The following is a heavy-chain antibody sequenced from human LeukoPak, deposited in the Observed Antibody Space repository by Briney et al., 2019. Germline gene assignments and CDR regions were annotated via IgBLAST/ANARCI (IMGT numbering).Heavy chain of an antibody. D-gene: IGHD3-10*01. CDR2: INPNSGGT. V-gene: IGHV1-2*02. CDR3: AGSGSGSYYYYGMDV. J-gene: IGHJ6*02. Sequence: SVKVSCKASGYTFTGYYMHWVRQAPGQGLEWMGWINPNSGGTNYAQKFQGRVTMTRDTSISTAYMELSRLRSDDTAVYYCAGSGSGSYYYYGMDVWDQGTTVTVSS. CDR1: GYTFTGYY.